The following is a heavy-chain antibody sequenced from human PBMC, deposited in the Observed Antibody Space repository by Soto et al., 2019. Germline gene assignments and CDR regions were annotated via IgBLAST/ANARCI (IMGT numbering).Heavy chain of an antibody. Sequence: KPSETLSLTCTVSGGSISSSSYYWGWIRQPPGKGLEWIGSIYYSGSTYYNPSLKSRVTISVDTSKNQFSLKLSSVTAADTAVYYCARRPSPGYSNWFDPWGQGTLVTVSS. D-gene: IGHD6-13*01. J-gene: IGHJ5*02. CDR3: ARRPSPGYSNWFDP. CDR1: GGSISSSSYY. V-gene: IGHV4-39*01. CDR2: IYYSGST.